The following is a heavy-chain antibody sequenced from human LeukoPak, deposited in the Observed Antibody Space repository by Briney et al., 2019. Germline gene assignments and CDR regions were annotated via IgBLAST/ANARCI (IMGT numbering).Heavy chain of an antibody. CDR3: ARYNRNNVYVFDY. D-gene: IGHD3-10*02. J-gene: IGHJ4*02. CDR1: IGFISLYY. Sequence: SVTLSLTCTVSIGFISLYYWSWLRQPPGKTLEWFGYVYYSGTTNYTPTLESRVTMSVDTSKNQFSMSLNFVTAADTAVYYCARYNRNNVYVFDYWGQGVLVTVSS. V-gene: IGHV4-59*01. CDR2: VYYSGTT.